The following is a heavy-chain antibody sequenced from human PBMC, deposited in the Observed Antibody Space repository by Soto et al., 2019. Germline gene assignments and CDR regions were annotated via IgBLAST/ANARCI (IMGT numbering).Heavy chain of an antibody. Sequence: EVQLVESGGGLVQPGGSLRLSCAASGFTVSSNYMSWVRQAPGKGLEWVSVIYSGGSTYYADSVKGRFTISRDNSKNTLYLQMNSLRAEDTAVYYCVKSVVVAATPVLWGQGTLVTVSS. J-gene: IGHJ4*02. CDR2: IYSGGST. CDR1: GFTVSSNY. V-gene: IGHV3-66*01. D-gene: IGHD2-15*01. CDR3: VKSVVVAATPVL.